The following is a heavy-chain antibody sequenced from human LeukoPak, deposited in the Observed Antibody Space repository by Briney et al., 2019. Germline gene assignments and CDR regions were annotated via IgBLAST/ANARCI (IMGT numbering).Heavy chain of an antibody. CDR2: ISGSGGIS. Sequence: GGSLRLSCAASGFTFSNFALSWVRQAPGKGLEWVSAISGSGGISFYADSVKGRFTISRDNSKSTLYLQMNSLRAEDTAVYYCARTNSSGFYTDVWGKGTTVTVSS. D-gene: IGHD3-22*01. CDR3: ARTNSSGFYTDV. CDR1: GFTFSNFA. J-gene: IGHJ6*04. V-gene: IGHV3-23*01.